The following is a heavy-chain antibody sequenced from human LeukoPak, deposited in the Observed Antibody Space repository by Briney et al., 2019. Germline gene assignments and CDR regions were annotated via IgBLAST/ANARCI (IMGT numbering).Heavy chain of an antibody. D-gene: IGHD3-10*01. J-gene: IGHJ6*03. CDR3: TRSEYYYGSGSYWEANYYYYYYMDV. CDR2: IRSKAYGGTT. Sequence: GGSLRLSCAASGFTFSSYWMSWVRQAPGKGLEWVGFIRSKAYGGTTECAASVKGRFTISRDDSKSIAYLQMNSLKTEDTAVYYCTRSEYYYGSGSYWEANYYYYYYMDVWGKGTTVTISS. V-gene: IGHV3-49*04. CDR1: GFTFSSYW.